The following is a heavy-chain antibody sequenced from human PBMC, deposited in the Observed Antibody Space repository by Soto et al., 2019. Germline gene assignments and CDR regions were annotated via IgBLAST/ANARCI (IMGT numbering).Heavy chain of an antibody. CDR3: ARDGHDADGFDY. CDR1: GFTFSSYG. V-gene: IGHV3-33*01. J-gene: IGHJ4*02. CDR2: IWYDGSNK. Sequence: GGSLRLSCAASGFTFSSYGLHWVRQAPGKGLEWVAVIWYDGSNKYYADSVKGRFTISRDNSKNTLYLQMNSLRAEDTAVYYCARDGHDADGFDYWGQGTLVTVSS.